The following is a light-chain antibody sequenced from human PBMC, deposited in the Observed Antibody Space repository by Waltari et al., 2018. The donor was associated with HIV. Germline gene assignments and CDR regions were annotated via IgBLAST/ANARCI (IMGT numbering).Light chain of an antibody. Sequence: QSALTQPPSASGSPGPSVTISCTGTSSDAGGYKYVSWYQQHPGKAPKLMIYDVSKRPSGVPDRFSGSKSGNTASLTVSGLQAEDEADYYCSSYAGSNNWVVFGGGTKLTVL. CDR3: SSYAGSNNWVV. J-gene: IGLJ2*01. V-gene: IGLV2-8*01. CDR2: DVS. CDR1: SSDAGGYKY.